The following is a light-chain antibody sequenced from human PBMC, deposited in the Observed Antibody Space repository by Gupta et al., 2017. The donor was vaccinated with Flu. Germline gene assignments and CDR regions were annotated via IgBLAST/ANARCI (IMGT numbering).Light chain of an antibody. CDR3: AAWDDSLRGWV. J-gene: IGLJ3*02. CDR1: SSDIGSNY. V-gene: IGLV1-47*01. Sequence: RVTITCSGGSSDIGSNYVYWYKQFPGSAPKLLIYRNSQRPSGVPDRYSGYKSGTSASLAISGLRSADEADYYCAAWDDSLRGWVFGGGTKLTVL. CDR2: RNS.